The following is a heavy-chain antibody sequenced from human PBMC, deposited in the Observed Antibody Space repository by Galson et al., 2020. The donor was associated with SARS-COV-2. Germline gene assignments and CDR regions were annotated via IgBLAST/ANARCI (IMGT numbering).Heavy chain of an antibody. CDR3: ARDGLRFGELDY. Sequence: GGSLRPSCADSGFTFSSYAMHWVRQAPGKGLEWVAVISYDGSNKYYADSVKGRFTISRDNSKNTLYLQMNSLRAEDTAVYYCARDGLRFGELDYWGQGTLVTVSS. V-gene: IGHV3-30*04. J-gene: IGHJ4*02. CDR2: ISYDGSNK. CDR1: GFTFSSYA. D-gene: IGHD3-10*01.